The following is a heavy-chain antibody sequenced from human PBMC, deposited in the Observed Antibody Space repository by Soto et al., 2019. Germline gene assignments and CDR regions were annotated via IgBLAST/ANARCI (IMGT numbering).Heavy chain of an antibody. J-gene: IGHJ4*02. CDR2: IIPILGIA. CDR1: GGTFSSYT. Sequence: QVQLVQSGAEVKKPGSSVKVSCKASGGTFSSYTISWVRQAPGQGLEWMGRIIPILGIANYAQKFQGRVTSTADKSTSTAYMELSSLRSEDTDVYYCARGPYSSSWYEDYWGQGPLVTVSS. CDR3: ARGPYSSSWYEDY. D-gene: IGHD6-13*01. V-gene: IGHV1-69*02.